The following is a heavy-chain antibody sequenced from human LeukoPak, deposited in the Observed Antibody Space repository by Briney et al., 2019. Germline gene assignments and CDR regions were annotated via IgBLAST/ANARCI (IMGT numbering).Heavy chain of an antibody. CDR1: GFTLSGTH. CDR2: MYTGGTT. V-gene: IGHV3-53*01. Sequence: GGSLRLSCAASGFTLSGTHMSWVRQALGKGLEWVSAMYTGGTTYYADSVKGRFTISRDNSRNTLFLHMSSLRADDTAVYYCAKDEATSGGGLASWGQGTLVTVSS. D-gene: IGHD3-16*01. CDR3: AKDEATSGGGLAS. J-gene: IGHJ4*02.